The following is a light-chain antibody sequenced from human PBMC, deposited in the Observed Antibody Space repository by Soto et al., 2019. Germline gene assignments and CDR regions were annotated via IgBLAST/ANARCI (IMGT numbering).Light chain of an antibody. Sequence: IQLTHSPSSLSAAVGDRVTINCRASQGISSYLAWYQQKPGKAPKFLIYAASTLQSGVPSRFTGSGSGTDFTLTISCLQPEDFATYYCLQVNSFPLSFGGGTKVDNK. V-gene: IGKV1-9*01. CDR1: QGISSY. CDR3: LQVNSFPLS. CDR2: AAS. J-gene: IGKJ4*01.